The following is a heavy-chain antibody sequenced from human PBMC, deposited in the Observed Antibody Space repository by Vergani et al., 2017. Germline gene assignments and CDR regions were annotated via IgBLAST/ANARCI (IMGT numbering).Heavy chain of an antibody. CDR1: GYTFTSYG. CDR2: ISAYNGNI. CDR3: ARDDYDILTGFGYYYYGMDV. D-gene: IGHD3-9*01. V-gene: IGHV1-18*01. J-gene: IGHJ6*02. Sequence: QVQLVQSGAEVKKPGASVKVSCKASGYTFTSYGISWVRQAPGQGLEWMEWISAYNGNINYAQKLQGRVTMTTDTSTSTAYMELRSLRSDDTAVYYCARDDYDILTGFGYYYYGMDVWGQGTTVTVSS.